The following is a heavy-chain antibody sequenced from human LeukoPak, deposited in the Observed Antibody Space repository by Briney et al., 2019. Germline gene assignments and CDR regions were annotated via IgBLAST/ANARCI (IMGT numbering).Heavy chain of an antibody. CDR2: ISAYNGNT. J-gene: IGHJ6*02. CDR1: GYTFTSYG. D-gene: IGHD3-9*01. CDR3: ARGYYDILTGYSPYYYYYGMDV. Sequence: ASVKVSCKASGYTFTSYGISWVRQAPGQGLEWMGWISAYNGNTNYAQKLQGRVTITTDTSTSTAYMELRSLRSDDTAVYYCARGYYDILTGYSPYYYYYGMDVWGQGTTVTVSS. V-gene: IGHV1-18*01.